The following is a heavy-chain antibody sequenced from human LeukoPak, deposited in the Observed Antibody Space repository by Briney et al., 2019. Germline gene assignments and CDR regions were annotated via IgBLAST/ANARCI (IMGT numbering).Heavy chain of an antibody. V-gene: IGHV4-39*07. D-gene: IGHD6-13*01. J-gene: IGHJ4*02. CDR1: GVSISSSGYY. CDR3: ARGPIAAAGDY. CDR2: IYYSGST. Sequence: SETLSLTCTVSGVSISSSGYYWGWIRQPPGKGLEWIGSIYYSGSTYYNPSLKSRVTISVDTSKNQFSLKLSSVTAADTAVYYCARGPIAAAGDYWGQGTLVTVSS.